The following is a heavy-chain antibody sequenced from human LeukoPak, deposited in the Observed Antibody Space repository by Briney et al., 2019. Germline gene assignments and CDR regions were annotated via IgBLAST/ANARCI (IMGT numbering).Heavy chain of an antibody. Sequence: PGGSLRLSCAASGFSFISYGMHWVHQAPGKGLEWVGVISDDGRNKNYADSVKGRFTISRDNSKDTLYLQMNSLRDEDTAVYYCAKRPSDYGDYVTYFDYWGQGTLVTVSS. J-gene: IGHJ4*02. V-gene: IGHV3-30*18. CDR1: GFSFISYG. CDR2: ISDDGRNK. CDR3: AKRPSDYGDYVTYFDY. D-gene: IGHD4-17*01.